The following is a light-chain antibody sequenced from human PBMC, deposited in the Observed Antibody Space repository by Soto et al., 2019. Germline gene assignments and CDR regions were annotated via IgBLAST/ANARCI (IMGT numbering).Light chain of an antibody. CDR2: GAS. V-gene: IGKV3-15*01. J-gene: IGKJ5*01. CDR3: QQYNNWIT. Sequence: EIVMTQSPATLSVSPGERATLSCRASQSVSSDLAWYQQKPGQAPRLLIYGASTRATDIPATFSGSGSGTEFTLTISSLQSEDFAVYYCQQYNNWITFGQGTRLEIK. CDR1: QSVSSD.